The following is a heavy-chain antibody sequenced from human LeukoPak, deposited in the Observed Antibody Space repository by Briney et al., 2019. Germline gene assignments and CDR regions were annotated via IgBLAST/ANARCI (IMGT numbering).Heavy chain of an antibody. CDR3: AREIQSRGGY. D-gene: IGHD1-1*01. CDR1: GYTFTGYY. Sequence: GASVTVSCKASGYTFTGYYMHWVRQAPRHGLEWMGWINPNSGGTNYAQKFQGRVTMTRDTSISTAYMELSRLRSDDTAVYYCAREIQSRGGYWGQGTLVTVSS. V-gene: IGHV1-2*02. CDR2: INPNSGGT. J-gene: IGHJ4*02.